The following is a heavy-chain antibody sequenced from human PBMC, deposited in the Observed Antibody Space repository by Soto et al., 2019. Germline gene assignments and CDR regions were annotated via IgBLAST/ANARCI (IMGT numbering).Heavy chain of an antibody. CDR3: AREEYYYGSGAFFES. V-gene: IGHV1-69*08. CDR1: GGTFSSYT. J-gene: IGHJ4*02. Sequence: QVQLVQSGAEVKKPGSSVKVSCKASGGTFSSYTISWVRQATGQGLEWMGRIIPILGIANYAQKFQCRVTITADKSTRTAYMELSSLRSADTALYYCAREEYYYGSGAFFESWGQGALVSVS. D-gene: IGHD3-10*01. CDR2: IIPILGIA.